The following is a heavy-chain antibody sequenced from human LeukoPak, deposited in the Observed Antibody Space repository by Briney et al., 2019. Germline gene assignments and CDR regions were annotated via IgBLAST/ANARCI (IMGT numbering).Heavy chain of an antibody. J-gene: IGHJ6*03. CDR3: ARDYYDNSAYYYMDV. CDR2: ISSNGGST. CDR1: GFTFSSYA. V-gene: IGHV3-64*01. D-gene: IGHD3-22*01. Sequence: GSLRLSCAASGFTFSSYAMHWVRQAPGKGLEYVSAISSNGGSTYYANSVKGRFTISRDNAKNSLYLQMNSLRAEDTAVYYCARDYYDNSAYYYMDVWGKGTTVTVSS.